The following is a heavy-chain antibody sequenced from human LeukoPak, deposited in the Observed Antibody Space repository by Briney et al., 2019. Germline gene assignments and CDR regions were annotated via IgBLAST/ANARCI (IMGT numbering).Heavy chain of an antibody. CDR2: INHSGST. CDR1: GGSFSGYY. CDR3: ARGRGYNSFDY. Sequence: SETLSLTCAVYGGSFSGYYWSWIRQPPGKGLEWIGEINHSGSTDYNPSLKSRVTISVDTSKNQFSLKLGSVTAADTAVYYCARGRGYNSFDYWGQGTLVTVSS. V-gene: IGHV4-34*01. J-gene: IGHJ4*02. D-gene: IGHD5-24*01.